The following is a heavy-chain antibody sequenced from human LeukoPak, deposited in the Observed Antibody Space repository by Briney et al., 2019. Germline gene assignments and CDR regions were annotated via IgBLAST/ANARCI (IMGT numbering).Heavy chain of an antibody. CDR3: AREDGGTSYYYYYMDV. V-gene: IGHV3-48*01. J-gene: IGHJ6*03. Sequence: GGSLRLSCAASGFTFSSYSMNWVRQAPGKGLEWVSYISSSSSTIYYADSVKGRFTISRDNAKNSLYLQMNSLRAEDTAVYYCAREDGGTSYYYYYMDVWGKGTTVTVSS. CDR2: ISSSSSTI. CDR1: GFTFSSYS. D-gene: IGHD2-15*01.